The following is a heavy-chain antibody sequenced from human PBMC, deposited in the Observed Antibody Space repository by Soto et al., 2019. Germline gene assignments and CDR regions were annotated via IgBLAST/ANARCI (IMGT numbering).Heavy chain of an antibody. D-gene: IGHD2-21*02. Sequence: SETLSLTCAVDGGSFSGYYWSWIRQHQGKGLEWIGEINHSGSTNYNPSLKSRVTISVDTSKNQFSLKLSSVTAADTAVYYCARRAHGAAAGIGSYCGGDCYPNWFDPWGQGTLVTVSS. J-gene: IGHJ5*02. CDR1: GGSFSGYY. CDR3: ARRAHGAAAGIGSYCGGDCYPNWFDP. V-gene: IGHV4-34*01. CDR2: INHSGST.